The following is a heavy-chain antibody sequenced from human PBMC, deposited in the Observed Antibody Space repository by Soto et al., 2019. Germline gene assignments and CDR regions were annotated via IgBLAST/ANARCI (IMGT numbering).Heavy chain of an antibody. CDR2: IIPILGIA. CDR3: ARGGGGSRGWYIDY. D-gene: IGHD6-19*01. Sequence: QVQLVQSGAEVKKPGSSVKVSCKASGGTFSSYTISWVRQAPGQGLEWMGRIIPILGIANYAQKFQGRVTITADKSTSTAYMELSSLRSEDTAVYYCARGGGGSRGWYIDYWGQGTLVTVSS. CDR1: GGTFSSYT. V-gene: IGHV1-69*02. J-gene: IGHJ4*02.